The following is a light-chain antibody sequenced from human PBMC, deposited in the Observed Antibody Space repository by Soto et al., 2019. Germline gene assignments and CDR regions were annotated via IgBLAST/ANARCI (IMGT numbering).Light chain of an antibody. CDR2: GNS. J-gene: IGLJ2*01. Sequence: QSVLTQPPSVSGAPGQRVTISCTGSSSNIGSGYDVHWYQPLPGTAPKLLIYGNSNRPSGVPDRFSGSKSGTSASLAITGLQAEDDADYYCQSYDSSLSGVVFGGGTKLTVL. V-gene: IGLV1-40*01. CDR3: QSYDSSLSGVV. CDR1: SSNIGSGYD.